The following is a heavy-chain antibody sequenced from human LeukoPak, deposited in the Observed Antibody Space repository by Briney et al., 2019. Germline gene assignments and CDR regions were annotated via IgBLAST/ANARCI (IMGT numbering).Heavy chain of an antibody. Sequence: PGGSLRLSCAASGFTFGTYAMHWVRQAPGKGLEWVALMSDDGSKRYYADSVKGRFTISRDSSKRTLYLQMNSLKIEDTAVYYCTRIGIAIIGTDPVDYWGQGTLVTVSS. D-gene: IGHD2-21*01. CDR1: GFTFGTYA. CDR2: MSDDGSKR. V-gene: IGHV3-30*01. J-gene: IGHJ4*02. CDR3: TRIGIAIIGTDPVDY.